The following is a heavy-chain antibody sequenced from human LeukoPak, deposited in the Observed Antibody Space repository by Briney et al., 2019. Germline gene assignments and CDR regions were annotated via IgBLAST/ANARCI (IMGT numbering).Heavy chain of an antibody. D-gene: IGHD3-10*01. CDR2: ISATGVST. CDR3: AKGSGRYGSGSFSDS. J-gene: IGHJ5*01. V-gene: IGHV3-23*01. Sequence: GGSLRLSCADSGFTFSSYAMCWVRQAPGKGLEWVSSISATGVSTYFAASVRGRFTISRDNSKNTQYLQMNSVRAEDTAVYYCAKGSGRYGSGSFSDSWGQGTLVTVSS. CDR1: GFTFSSYA.